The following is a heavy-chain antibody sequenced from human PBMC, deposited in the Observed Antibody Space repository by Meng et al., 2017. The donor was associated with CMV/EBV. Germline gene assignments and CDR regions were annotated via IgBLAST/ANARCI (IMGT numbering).Heavy chain of an antibody. D-gene: IGHD3-10*01. V-gene: IGHV3-11*04. CDR1: GFTFSGYY. Sequence: GGSLRLSCAASGFTFSGYYMSWIRQAPGKGLVWVSYISSSGSTIYYADSVKGRFTISRDNAKNSLYLQMNSLRAEDTPVYYCTRAGGRYVGGSWIDYFDYWGQGTLVTVSS. CDR2: ISSSGSTI. J-gene: IGHJ4*02. CDR3: TRAGGRYVGGSWIDYFDY.